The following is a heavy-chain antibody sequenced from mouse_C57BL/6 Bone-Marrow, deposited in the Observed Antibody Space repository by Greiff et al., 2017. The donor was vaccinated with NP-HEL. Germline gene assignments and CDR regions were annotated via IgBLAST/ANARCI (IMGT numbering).Heavy chain of an antibody. D-gene: IGHD1-1*01. CDR3: ARFLYGSSYDYAMDY. J-gene: IGHJ4*01. CDR1: GYSFTDYN. CDR2: INPNYGTT. Sequence: VQLKQSGPELVKPGASVKISCKASGYSFTDYNMNWVKQSNGKSLEWIGVINPNYGTTSYNQKFKGKATLTVDQSSSTAYMQLNSLTSEDSAVYYCARFLYGSSYDYAMDYWGQGTSVTVSS. V-gene: IGHV1-39*01.